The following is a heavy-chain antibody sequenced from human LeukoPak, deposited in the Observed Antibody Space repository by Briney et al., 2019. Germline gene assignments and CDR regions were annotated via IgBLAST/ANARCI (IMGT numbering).Heavy chain of an antibody. J-gene: IGHJ3*02. D-gene: IGHD6-19*01. Sequence: LETLSLTSAVYGGSFSGYYWSWIRQPPGKGLEWIGEINHSGSTNYNPSLKSRVTISVDTSKNQFSLKLSSVTAADTAVYYCARLPAMAGNLHIWGQGTMVTVSS. CDR1: GGSFSGYY. CDR2: INHSGST. CDR3: ARLPAMAGNLHI. V-gene: IGHV4-34*01.